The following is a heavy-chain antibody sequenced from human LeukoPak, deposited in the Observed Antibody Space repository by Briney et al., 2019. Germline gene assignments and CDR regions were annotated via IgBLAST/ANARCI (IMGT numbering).Heavy chain of an antibody. D-gene: IGHD5-24*01. CDR3: ARPCQAGGYNAAPDY. V-gene: IGHV5-51*01. Sequence: GESLKISCKGSGYSFTSYGIGWVRQMPGKGLEWMGIIYPGDSDTRYSPSFQGQVTISADKSISTAYLQWSSLKASDTAMYYCARPCQAGGYNAAPDYWGQGTLVTVSS. CDR1: GYSFTSYG. J-gene: IGHJ4*02. CDR2: IYPGDSDT.